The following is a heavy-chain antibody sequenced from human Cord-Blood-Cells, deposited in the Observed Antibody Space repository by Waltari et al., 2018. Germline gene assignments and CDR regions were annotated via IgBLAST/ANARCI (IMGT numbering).Heavy chain of an antibody. CDR1: GYTLTESS. V-gene: IGHV1-24*01. CDR2: FDPEKGET. CDR3: ATDPAHDSSGYYYDY. J-gene: IGHJ4*02. D-gene: IGHD3-22*01. Sequence: QVQLVQSGAEVKKPGASVKVSCKVSGYTLTESSMHWVRQAPGKGLEWMGGFDPEKGETNYTQKCQGRVTMTEDTSTDTAYMELSNLRSEDTAVYYCATDPAHDSSGYYYDYWGQGTLVTVSS.